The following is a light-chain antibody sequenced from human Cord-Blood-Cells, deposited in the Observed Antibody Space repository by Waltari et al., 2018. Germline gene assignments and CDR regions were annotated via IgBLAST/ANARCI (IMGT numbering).Light chain of an antibody. CDR2: DVS. V-gene: IGLV2-14*01. J-gene: IGLJ2*01. CDR3: SSYTSSSTLV. Sequence: QSALTQPASVSGSPGQSITISCTGTSSDVGGYNYVSWYQQHPGKAPKLRIYDVSNRPSAVANRFSGTKSGKTASLTISGLQAGDGADYYCSSYTSSSTLVFVGGTELSVL. CDR1: SSDVGGYNY.